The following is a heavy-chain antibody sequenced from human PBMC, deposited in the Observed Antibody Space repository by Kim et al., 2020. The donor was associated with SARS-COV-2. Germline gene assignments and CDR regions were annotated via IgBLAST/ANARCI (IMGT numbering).Heavy chain of an antibody. Sequence: YADSVKGRFTISRDNSKNTLYLQMNRLRAEDTAVYYCAKDYGDKSWYFDLWGRGTLVTVSS. CDR3: AKDYGDKSWYFDL. D-gene: IGHD4-17*01. J-gene: IGHJ2*01. V-gene: IGHV3-30*02.